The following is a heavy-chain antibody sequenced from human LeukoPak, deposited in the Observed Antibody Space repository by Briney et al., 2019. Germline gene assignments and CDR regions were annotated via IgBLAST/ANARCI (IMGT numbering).Heavy chain of an antibody. Sequence: SETLSLTCAVYGGSFSDYYWSWIRQPPGKGLEWIGEISHSGSTNYNPSLKSRVTISVDTSKNQFSLKLSSVTAADTAVYYCARGTYYDILTRGGEIDYWGQGTLVTVSS. CDR3: ARGTYYDILTRGGEIDY. J-gene: IGHJ4*02. CDR2: ISHSGST. D-gene: IGHD3-9*01. CDR1: GGSFSDYY. V-gene: IGHV4-34*01.